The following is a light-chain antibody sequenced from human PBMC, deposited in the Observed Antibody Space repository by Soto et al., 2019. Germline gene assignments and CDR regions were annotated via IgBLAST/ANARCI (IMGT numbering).Light chain of an antibody. CDR3: QHRKNWPWT. V-gene: IGKV3-11*01. J-gene: IGKJ1*01. CDR2: DAS. CDR1: QSVSSY. Sequence: EIVLTQSPATLSLSPGERATLSCRASQSVSSYLAWYQQKPGQAPRLLIYDASNRATAIPARFSGSGSGTDFTLTISSLEPEDFAVYYCQHRKNWPWTFGQGTKVEMK.